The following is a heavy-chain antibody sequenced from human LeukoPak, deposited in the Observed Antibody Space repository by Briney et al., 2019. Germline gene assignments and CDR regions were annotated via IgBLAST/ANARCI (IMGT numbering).Heavy chain of an antibody. Sequence: PSEALSLTCTVSGGSISSYYWSWIRQPPGKGLEWIGYIYYSGSTNYNPSLKSRVTISVDTSKNQFSLKLTSVTAADTAVYYCAKGYSYGYSINDAFDIWGQGTMVTVSS. CDR1: GGSISSYY. V-gene: IGHV4-59*01. CDR2: IYYSGST. D-gene: IGHD5-18*01. J-gene: IGHJ3*02. CDR3: AKGYSYGYSINDAFDI.